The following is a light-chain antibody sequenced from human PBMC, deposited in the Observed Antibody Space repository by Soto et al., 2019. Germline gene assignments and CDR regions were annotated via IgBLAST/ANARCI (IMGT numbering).Light chain of an antibody. V-gene: IGKV3-20*01. CDR1: QSVSSSH. CDR2: GAS. Sequence: EIVLTQSPGTLSLSPGERATLSCRASQSVSSSHLAWYQQKPGQAPRLLIYGASSRATGIPDRFSGSASGTDFTLTISRLEPEDFAVYYCQQYGSSPPMYSFGQGTKLEI. CDR3: QQYGSSPPMYS. J-gene: IGKJ2*01.